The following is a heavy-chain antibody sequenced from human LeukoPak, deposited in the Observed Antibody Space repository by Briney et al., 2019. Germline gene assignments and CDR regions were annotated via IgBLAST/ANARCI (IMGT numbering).Heavy chain of an antibody. D-gene: IGHD6-13*01. Sequence: ASVKVSCKAAGYPFTGYYIHWVRQAPGQGLEWMGWINPNNGGTNYAQKFQGRVTMTRDTSTSTVYMELSSLRSEDTAVYYCPREVAAAGLDYWGQGTLVTVSS. CDR2: INPNNGGT. V-gene: IGHV1-2*02. CDR1: GYPFTGYY. J-gene: IGHJ4*02. CDR3: PREVAAAGLDY.